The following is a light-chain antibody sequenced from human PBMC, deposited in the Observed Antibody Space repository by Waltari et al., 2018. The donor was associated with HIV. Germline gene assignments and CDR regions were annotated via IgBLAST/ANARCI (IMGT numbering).Light chain of an antibody. Sequence: QSVLTQPPSVSGAPGQRVTISCTGSSSNIGAGYDVHWYQQLPGTAPKLLIYGNSNRPSGVPDRFSGSESGTSASLAITGLQAEDEADYYGQSYDSSLKGVFGGGTKLTVL. CDR2: GNS. V-gene: IGLV1-40*01. CDR3: QSYDSSLKGV. J-gene: IGLJ3*02. CDR1: SSNIGAGYD.